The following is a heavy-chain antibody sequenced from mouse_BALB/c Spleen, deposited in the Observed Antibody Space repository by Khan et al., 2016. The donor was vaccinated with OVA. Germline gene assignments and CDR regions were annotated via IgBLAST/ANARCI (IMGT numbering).Heavy chain of an antibody. CDR3: AGWDYDATNY. CDR2: ISYSGST. V-gene: IGHV3-2*02. CDR1: GYSITSDYA. J-gene: IGHJ2*01. Sequence: EVQLQESGPGLVKPSQSLSLTCTVTGYSITSDYAWNWIRQFPGNKLEWMGFISYSGSTSYNPSLKSRISITRDTSKHQFFLQLNSVTTEDTATYYYAGWDYDATNYWGQGTTLTVSS. D-gene: IGHD2-4*01.